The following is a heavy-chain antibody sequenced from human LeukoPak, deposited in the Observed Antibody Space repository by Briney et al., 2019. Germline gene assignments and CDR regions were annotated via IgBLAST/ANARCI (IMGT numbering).Heavy chain of an antibody. CDR3: ARVAGYSGYDTYYFDY. D-gene: IGHD5-12*01. Sequence: MPGGSLRLSCAASGFTFSDYYMSWIRQAPGKGLEWVSYISSSGSTIHYADSVKGRFTFSRDNAKNSLYLQMNSLRAEDTAVYYCARVAGYSGYDTYYFDYWGQGTLVTVSS. J-gene: IGHJ4*02. V-gene: IGHV3-11*01. CDR1: GFTFSDYY. CDR2: ISSSGSTI.